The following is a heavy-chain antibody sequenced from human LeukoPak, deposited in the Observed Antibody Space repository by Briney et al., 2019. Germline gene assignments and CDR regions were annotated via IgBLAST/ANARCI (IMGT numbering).Heavy chain of an antibody. Sequence: GGSLRLSCAASGFTFSSYGMHWVRQAPGKGLDWVAVIWYDGSNKYYADSVKGRFTISRDNSKNTLYLQMNSLRAEDTAVYYCARDRSGYSDAFDIWGQGTMVTVSS. CDR2: IWYDGSNK. V-gene: IGHV3-33*01. CDR3: ARDRSGYSDAFDI. J-gene: IGHJ3*02. D-gene: IGHD6-13*01. CDR1: GFTFSSYG.